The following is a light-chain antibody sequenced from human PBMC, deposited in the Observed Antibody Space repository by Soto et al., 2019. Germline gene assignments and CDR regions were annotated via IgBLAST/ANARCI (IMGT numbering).Light chain of an antibody. CDR1: QSVSSN. V-gene: IGKV3-15*01. Sequence: EIVMTQSPATLSVSPGERATLSCRASQSVSSNLAWYQQKPGQAPRRLIYGASTRATGIPARFSGSGSGTEFTLTISSLQSEDFAVYYCQQYNNWPPCTCGQGTKLEIK. J-gene: IGKJ2*02. CDR3: QQYNNWPPCT. CDR2: GAS.